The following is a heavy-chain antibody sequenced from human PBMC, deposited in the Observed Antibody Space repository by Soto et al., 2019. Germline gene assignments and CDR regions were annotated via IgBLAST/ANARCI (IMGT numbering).Heavy chain of an antibody. CDR2: IYHSGST. CDR1: GGSISSGGYS. CDR3: ARGLTGRTRLDP. J-gene: IGHJ5*02. D-gene: IGHD7-27*01. V-gene: IGHV4-30-2*01. Sequence: SETLSLTCAVSGGSISSGGYSWSWIRQPPGKGLEWIGYIYHSGSTYYNPSLKSRVTISVDRSKNQFSLKLSSVTAADTAVYYCARGLTGRTRLDPWGQGTLVTVSS.